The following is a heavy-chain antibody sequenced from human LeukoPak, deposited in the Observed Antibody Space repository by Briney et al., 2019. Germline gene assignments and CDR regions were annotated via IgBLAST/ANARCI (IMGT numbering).Heavy chain of an antibody. CDR1: GYTFSNFG. D-gene: IGHD4-17*01. CDR3: ARDRDYGDYNTQDLFVY. CDR2: ISAYNGNT. Sequence: ASVKVSCKASGYTFSNFGISWVRQAPGQGLEWMGWISAYNGNTNYAQRLQGRVTMTTDTSTSTAYMELRSLRSDDTAVYYCARDRDYGDYNTQDLFVYWGQGTLVTVSS. J-gene: IGHJ4*02. V-gene: IGHV1-18*01.